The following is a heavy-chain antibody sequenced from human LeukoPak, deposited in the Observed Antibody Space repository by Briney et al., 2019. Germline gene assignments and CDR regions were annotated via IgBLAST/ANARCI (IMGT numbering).Heavy chain of an antibody. CDR2: IYPGDSDT. J-gene: IGHJ5*02. Sequence: GESLKISCKGSGYSFTSYWIGWVRQMPGKGLEWMGIIYPGDSDTRYSPSFQGQVTISADKSISTAYLQWSSLKASDTAMYYCASIQFMVRGVVRWFDPWGQGTLVTVSS. CDR1: GYSFTSYW. D-gene: IGHD3-10*01. CDR3: ASIQFMVRGVVRWFDP. V-gene: IGHV5-51*01.